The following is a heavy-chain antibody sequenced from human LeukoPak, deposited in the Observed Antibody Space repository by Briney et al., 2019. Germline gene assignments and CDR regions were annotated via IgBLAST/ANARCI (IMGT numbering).Heavy chain of an antibody. CDR2: INHSGST. CDR3: ARDPAGTGFDDAFDI. Sequence: SETLSLTCAVYGGSFSGYYWSWIRQPPGKGLEWIGEINHSGSTNYNPSLKSRVTISVDTSKNQFSLKLSSVTAADTAVYYCARDPAGTGFDDAFDIWGQGTMVTVSS. D-gene: IGHD6-13*01. CDR1: GGSFSGYY. V-gene: IGHV4-34*09. J-gene: IGHJ3*02.